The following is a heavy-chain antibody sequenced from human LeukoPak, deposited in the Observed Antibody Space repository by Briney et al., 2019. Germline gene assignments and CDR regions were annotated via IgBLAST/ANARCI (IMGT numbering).Heavy chain of an antibody. V-gene: IGHV1-2*02. J-gene: IGHJ4*02. Sequence: ASVKVSCKASVYTFTGYYMHWVRQAPGQGLEWLGWINPNSGGTNYAQKFQGRVTMTRDTSISTAYMELSRLRSDDTAVYYCATPGGLDSNYIFDYWGQGTLVTVSS. D-gene: IGHD4-11*01. CDR2: INPNSGGT. CDR3: ATPGGLDSNYIFDY. CDR1: VYTFTGYY.